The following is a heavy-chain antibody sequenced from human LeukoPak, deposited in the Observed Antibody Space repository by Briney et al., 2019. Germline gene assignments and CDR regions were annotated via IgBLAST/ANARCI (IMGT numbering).Heavy chain of an antibody. CDR3: ASLITFSYGSGHDY. D-gene: IGHD3-10*01. V-gene: IGHV3-66*01. Sequence: GGSLRLSCAASGFTVSSNYMYGVRQSLGKAREWVSVIYTGGTTYYADSVKGRFTISRDNSKDTLYLQMNSLRPEDTAVYYCASLITFSYGSGHDYWGQGTLVTVSS. CDR1: GFTVSSNY. J-gene: IGHJ4*02. CDR2: IYTGGTT.